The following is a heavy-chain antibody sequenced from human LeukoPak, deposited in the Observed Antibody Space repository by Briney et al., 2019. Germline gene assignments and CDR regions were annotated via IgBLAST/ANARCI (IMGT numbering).Heavy chain of an antibody. CDR1: GFTVSGNY. CDR2: IYSGGIT. D-gene: IGHD6-13*01. J-gene: IGHJ4*02. Sequence: GGSLRLSCAASGFTVSGNYMPWVRQAPGKGLNSISVIYSGGITYYADSVRGRFTISRDYSKNTLYLQMNSLRAEDTAVYYCAAGGESAPGNYFDYWGQGTLVTVSS. V-gene: IGHV3-66*01. CDR3: AAGGESAPGNYFDY.